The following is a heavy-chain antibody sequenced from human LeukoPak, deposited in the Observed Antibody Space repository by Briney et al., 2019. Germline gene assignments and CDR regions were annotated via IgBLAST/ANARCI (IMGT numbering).Heavy chain of an antibody. CDR2: ISYNEGS. D-gene: IGHD3-10*01. Sequence: SETLSPTCTVSGGSLTNYFWGWIRLTPGKGLEWIGSISYNEGSNYNRFLKNRVTISVDISENQFSLKLNSVTAADTAVYFCARGGSGTYYNWAGWFDPWGQGTLVTVSS. CDR3: ARGGSGTYYNWAGWFDP. V-gene: IGHV4-59*01. CDR1: GGSLTNYF. J-gene: IGHJ5*02.